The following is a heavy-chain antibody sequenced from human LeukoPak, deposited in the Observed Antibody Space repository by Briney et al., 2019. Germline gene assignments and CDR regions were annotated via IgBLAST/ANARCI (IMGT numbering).Heavy chain of an antibody. D-gene: IGHD6-19*01. CDR2: IYYSGST. J-gene: IGHJ4*02. V-gene: IGHV4-59*01. Sequence: PSETLSLTCTVSGGPISTYCWTWIRQPPGKGLEWIGYIYYSGSTNYDPSLKSRVTISVDTSKNQFSLKLSSVTAADTAVYYCARAGYSSGWPVGYFDYWGQGTLVTVSS. CDR1: GGPISTYC. CDR3: ARAGYSSGWPVGYFDY.